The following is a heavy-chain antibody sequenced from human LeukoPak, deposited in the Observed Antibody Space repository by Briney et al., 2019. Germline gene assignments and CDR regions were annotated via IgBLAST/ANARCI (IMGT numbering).Heavy chain of an antibody. J-gene: IGHJ5*02. CDR1: GGTFTIYG. CDR3: ARERTAGVVAEFDP. CDR2: IIPIFGIT. V-gene: IGHV1-69*10. Sequence: SVKVSCKASGGTFTIYGISWVRQAPGQGLEWMGRIIPIFGITNYAQRFQGRVTITADKSTTTDYMELSSLRSEDTAVYYSARERTAGVVAEFDPWGQGTLVTVSS. D-gene: IGHD2-21*02.